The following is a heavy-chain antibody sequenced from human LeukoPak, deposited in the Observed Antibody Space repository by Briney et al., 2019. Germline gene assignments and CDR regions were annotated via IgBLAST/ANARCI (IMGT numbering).Heavy chain of an antibody. Sequence: QPGGSLRLSCSASGFTFSNYAMHWVRQAPGKGLEYVSAISSTGGSTYYADSVKGRFTISRDNSKNTLYLQMSSLRAEDTAVCYCVKDRGWLQPFDYWGQGTLVTVSS. J-gene: IGHJ4*02. D-gene: IGHD5-24*01. CDR2: ISSTGGST. V-gene: IGHV3-64D*06. CDR3: VKDRGWLQPFDY. CDR1: GFTFSNYA.